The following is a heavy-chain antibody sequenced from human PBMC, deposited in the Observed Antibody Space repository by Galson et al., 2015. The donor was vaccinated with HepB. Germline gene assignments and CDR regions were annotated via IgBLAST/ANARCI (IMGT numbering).Heavy chain of an antibody. CDR2: IIPIFGIA. CDR3: ARDHRINTYSGSYGWFDP. V-gene: IGHV1-69*13. J-gene: IGHJ5*02. Sequence: SVKVSCKASGGTFSSYAISWVRQAPGQGLEWMGGIIPIFGIANYAQKFQGRVTITADESTSTAYMELSSLRSEDTAVYYCARDHRINTYSGSYGWFDPWGQGALVTVSS. D-gene: IGHD1-26*01. CDR1: GGTFSSYA.